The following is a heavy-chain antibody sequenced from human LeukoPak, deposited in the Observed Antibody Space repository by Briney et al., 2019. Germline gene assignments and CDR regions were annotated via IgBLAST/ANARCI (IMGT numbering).Heavy chain of an antibody. CDR1: GGSISSSSYY. CDR2: IYYSGST. Sequence: SETLSLTCTVSGGSISSSSYYWGWIRQPPGKGLEWIGSIYYSGSTYYNPSLKSRVTISVDTSKNQFSLKLSSVTAADTAVYYCARDGSYDYVGFDPWGQGTLVTVSS. J-gene: IGHJ5*02. CDR3: ARDGSYDYVGFDP. V-gene: IGHV4-39*07. D-gene: IGHD3-16*01.